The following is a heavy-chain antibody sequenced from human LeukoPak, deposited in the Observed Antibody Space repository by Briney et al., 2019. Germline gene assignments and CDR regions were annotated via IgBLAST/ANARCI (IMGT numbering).Heavy chain of an antibody. CDR3: AKTARIPFS. D-gene: IGHD1-1*01. CDR1: GGSITAPY. Sequence: PSETLSLTCTASGGSITAPYWSWIRQPPGKGLECIGYIYYTGDSAYNPSLEGRVSMSLDTSNNQFSLKLKSVTAADTAVYYCAKTARIPFSWGRGTLVTVSS. J-gene: IGHJ5*02. V-gene: IGHV4-59*11. CDR2: IYYTGDS.